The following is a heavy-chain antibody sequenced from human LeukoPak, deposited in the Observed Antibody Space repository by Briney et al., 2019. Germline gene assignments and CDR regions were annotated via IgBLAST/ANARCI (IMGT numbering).Heavy chain of an antibody. D-gene: IGHD4-17*01. CDR2: ISSSGGTI. J-gene: IGHJ4*02. V-gene: IGHV3-48*03. CDR1: GFTFSSYE. Sequence: GGSLRLSRAASGFTFSSYEMNWVRQAPGKGLEWVSYISSSGGTIYYADPLQGRFTISRDNAKNSLYLQMTSLRAEDRAVYYCARVGEVHDYGGYLVDYRGQGTLVSVSS. CDR3: ARVGEVHDYGGYLVDY.